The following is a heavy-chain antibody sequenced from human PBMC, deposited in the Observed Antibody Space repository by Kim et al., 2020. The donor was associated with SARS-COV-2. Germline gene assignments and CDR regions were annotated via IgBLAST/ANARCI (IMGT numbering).Heavy chain of an antibody. V-gene: IGHV3-30*01. CDR3: ARTSSGSYFGWFDP. J-gene: IGHJ5*02. D-gene: IGHD1-26*01. Sequence: YADTVKGRFTNSSANSKNTLYLRMNSLGAEDTAVYYCARTSSGSYFGWFDPWGQGTLVTVSS.